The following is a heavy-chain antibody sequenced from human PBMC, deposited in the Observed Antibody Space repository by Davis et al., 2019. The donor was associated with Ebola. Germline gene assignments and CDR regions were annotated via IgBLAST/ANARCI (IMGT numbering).Heavy chain of an antibody. CDR1: GFTFSSYG. Sequence: GESLKISCAASGFTFSSYGMHWVRKAPGKGLEWVAVISYDGSNKYYADSVKGRFTISRDNSKNTLYLQMNSLRAEDTAVYYCAKDKRGEGVVRAFDIWGQGTMVTVSS. D-gene: IGHD2-2*01. CDR3: AKDKRGEGVVRAFDI. V-gene: IGHV3-30*18. CDR2: ISYDGSNK. J-gene: IGHJ3*02.